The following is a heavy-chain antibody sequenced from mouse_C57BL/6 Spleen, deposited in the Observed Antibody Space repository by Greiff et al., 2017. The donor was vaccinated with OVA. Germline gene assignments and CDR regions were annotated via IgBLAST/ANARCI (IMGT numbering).Heavy chain of an antibody. J-gene: IGHJ4*01. CDR3: ARGDYGSSYEAMDY. Sequence: VQLQESGAELVKPGASVKISCKASGYAFSSYWMNWVKQRPGKGLEWIGQIYPGDGDTNYNGKFKGKATLTADKSSSTAYMQLSSLTSEDSAVYFCARGDYGSSYEAMDYWGQGTSVTVSS. CDR2: IYPGDGDT. V-gene: IGHV1-80*01. CDR1: GYAFSSYW. D-gene: IGHD1-1*01.